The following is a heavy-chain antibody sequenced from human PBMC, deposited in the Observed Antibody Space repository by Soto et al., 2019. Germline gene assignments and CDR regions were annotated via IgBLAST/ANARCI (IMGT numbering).Heavy chain of an antibody. J-gene: IGHJ4*02. Sequence: GASVKVSCKASGYTFTSYYMHWVRQAPGQGLEWMGIINPSGGSTSYAQKFQGRVTMTRDTSTSTVYMELSSLRSEDTAVYYCARVVYSWYSYGTYDYWGQGTLVTVSS. V-gene: IGHV1-46*01. D-gene: IGHD5-18*01. CDR2: INPSGGST. CDR3: ARVVYSWYSYGTYDY. CDR1: GYTFTSYY.